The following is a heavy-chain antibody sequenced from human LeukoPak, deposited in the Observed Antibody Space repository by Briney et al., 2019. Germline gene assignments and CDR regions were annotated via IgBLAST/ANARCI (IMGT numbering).Heavy chain of an antibody. CDR3: ARSSSTSCYRY. CDR2: ISYDGSNK. J-gene: IGHJ4*02. V-gene: IGHV3-30-3*01. CDR1: GFTFSSYA. Sequence: GGSLRLSCAASGFTFSSYAMHWVRQAPGKGLEWVAVISYDGSNKYYADSVKGRFTISRDNFKNTLYLQMNSLRAEDTAVYYCARSSSTSCYRYWGQGTLVTVSS. D-gene: IGHD2-2*01.